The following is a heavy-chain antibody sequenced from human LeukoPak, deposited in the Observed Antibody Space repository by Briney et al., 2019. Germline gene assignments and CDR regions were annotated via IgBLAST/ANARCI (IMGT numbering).Heavy chain of an antibody. CDR1: GYTFTHYG. V-gene: IGHV1-18*01. D-gene: IGHD3-10*01. CDR2: INTYNGDT. J-gene: IGHJ4*02. CDR3: GRGFRYPLFDC. Sequence: ASVNLPCKASGYTFTHYGITCVRQAPGQGRAWMGWINTYNGDTKCAQKLQGRVTMTRDTSTSTACRELRTLISDDAAVYYCGRGFRYPLFDCWGLGTLVAVS.